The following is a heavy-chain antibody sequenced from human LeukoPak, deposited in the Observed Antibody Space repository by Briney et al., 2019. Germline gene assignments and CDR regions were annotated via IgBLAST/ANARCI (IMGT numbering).Heavy chain of an antibody. CDR3: STLTSRYLPDS. D-gene: IGHD3-9*01. Sequence: GGSLRLSCAASGFTFSSYGMNWVRQAPGKGLEWVGRIKSKADGETTDYAAPVKGRFTFSRDDSKNMLYLQMNGLKSEDTAVYYCSTLTSRYLPDSWGQGTLVTVSS. CDR2: IKSKADGETT. V-gene: IGHV3-15*07. CDR1: GFTFSSYG. J-gene: IGHJ4*02.